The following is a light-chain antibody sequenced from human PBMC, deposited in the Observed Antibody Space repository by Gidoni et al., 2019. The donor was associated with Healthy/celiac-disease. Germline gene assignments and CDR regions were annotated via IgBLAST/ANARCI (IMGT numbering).Light chain of an antibody. CDR1: QSISSW. Sequence: DIQMTLSPSTLSASVGDRVTITCRASQSISSWLAWYHQRPGKAPKLLIYKASSLESGVPSRFSGSGSGTEFTLTISSLQPDDFATYYCQQYNSYSLTFGGGTKVEIK. CDR2: KAS. CDR3: QQYNSYSLT. J-gene: IGKJ4*01. V-gene: IGKV1-5*03.